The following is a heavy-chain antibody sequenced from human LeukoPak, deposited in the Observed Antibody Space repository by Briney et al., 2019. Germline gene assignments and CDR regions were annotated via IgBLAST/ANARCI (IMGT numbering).Heavy chain of an antibody. CDR3: ARSVFSYCSSASCYKDY. CDR2: IDHSGST. CDR1: GGSISSGGYY. V-gene: IGHV4-30-2*01. D-gene: IGHD2-2*02. J-gene: IGHJ4*02. Sequence: PSETLSLTCTVSGGSISSGGYYWSWIRQPPGKGLEWIGYIDHSGSTSYNPSLKSRVTISADKSKNQFSLKLSSVTAADTAVYFCARSVFSYCSSASCYKDYWGQGTLGTVSS.